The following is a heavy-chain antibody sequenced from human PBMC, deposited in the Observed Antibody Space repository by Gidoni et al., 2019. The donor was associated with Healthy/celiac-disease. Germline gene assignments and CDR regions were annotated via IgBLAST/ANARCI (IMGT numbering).Heavy chain of an antibody. V-gene: IGHV3-23*01. CDR3: AKGARASSNGY. J-gene: IGHJ4*02. CDR2: IRGSGGST. D-gene: IGHD6-6*01. CDR1: GCTFSSYA. Sequence: EVQLLESGGGLVQPGGSLRLSCAASGCTFSSYAMGWVRQAPGKGLEWVSAIRGSGGSTYYADSVKGRFTISRDNSKNTLYLQMNSLRAEDTAVYYCAKGARASSNGYWGQGTLVTVSS.